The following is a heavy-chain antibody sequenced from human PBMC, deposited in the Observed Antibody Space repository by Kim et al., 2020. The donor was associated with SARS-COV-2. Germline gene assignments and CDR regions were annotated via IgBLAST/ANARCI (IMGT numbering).Heavy chain of an antibody. J-gene: IGHJ3*02. V-gene: IGHV3-21*01. CDR1: GFTFSSYS. D-gene: IGHD2-15*01. CDR3: ARATDIVVVVAAIPDAFDI. Sequence: GGSLRLSCAASGFTFSSYSMNWVRQAPGKGLEWVSSISSSSSYIYYADSVKGRFTISRDNAKNSLYLQMNSLRAEDTAVYYCARATDIVVVVAAIPDAFDIWGQGTMVTVSS. CDR2: ISSSSSYI.